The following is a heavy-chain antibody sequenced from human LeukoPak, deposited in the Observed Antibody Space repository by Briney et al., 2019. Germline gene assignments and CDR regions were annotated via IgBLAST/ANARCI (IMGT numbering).Heavy chain of an antibody. CDR3: ARDSDNDYGDYGGPDAFDI. CDR2: IYYSGST. V-gene: IGHV4-59*11. D-gene: IGHD4-17*01. CDR1: GGSISSHY. J-gene: IGHJ3*02. Sequence: SETLSLTCTVSGGSISSHYWSWIRQPPGKGLEWIGYIYYSGSTNYNPSLKSQVTISVDTSKNQFSLKLSSVTAADTAVYYCARDSDNDYGDYGGPDAFDIWGQGTMVTVSS.